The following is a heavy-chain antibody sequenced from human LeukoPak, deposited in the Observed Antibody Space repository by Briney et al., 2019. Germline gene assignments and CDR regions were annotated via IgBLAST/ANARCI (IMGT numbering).Heavy chain of an antibody. V-gene: IGHV3-15*07. CDR2: IKSKTDGGTT. CDR1: GFTFSNAW. J-gene: IGHJ4*02. Sequence: GGSLRLSCAASGFTFSNAWMNWVRQAPGKGLEWVGRIKSKTDGGTTDYAAPVKGRFTISRDDSKNTLYLQMNSLRVEDTAVYYCARLGPASSGWPESFDYWGQGTLVTVSS. CDR3: ARLGPASSGWPESFDY. D-gene: IGHD6-19*01.